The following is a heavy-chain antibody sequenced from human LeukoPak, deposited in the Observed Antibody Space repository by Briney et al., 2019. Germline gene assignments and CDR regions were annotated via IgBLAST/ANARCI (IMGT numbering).Heavy chain of an antibody. Sequence: PSETLSLTCTVSGGSISSYYWSWIRQPPGKGLEWIGYIYYSGSTNYNPSLKSRVTISVDTSKNQFSLKLSSVTAADTAVYHCARDFDYGSGRSAFDIWGQGTMVTVSS. CDR1: GGSISSYY. V-gene: IGHV4-59*01. J-gene: IGHJ3*02. CDR2: IYYSGST. D-gene: IGHD3-10*01. CDR3: ARDFDYGSGRSAFDI.